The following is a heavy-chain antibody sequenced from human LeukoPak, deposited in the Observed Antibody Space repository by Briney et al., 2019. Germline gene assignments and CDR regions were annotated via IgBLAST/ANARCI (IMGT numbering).Heavy chain of an antibody. J-gene: IGHJ4*02. CDR3: TFSEWLGDLVY. CDR2: VYSGGST. D-gene: IGHD6-19*01. V-gene: IGHV3-53*01. CDR1: GFTVSSNY. Sequence: GGSLRLSCAASGFTVSSNYMSWVRQAPGKGLEWVSVVYSGGSTYYADSVKGRFTISRDNSKNTLYLQMNSLRAEDTAVYYCTFSEWLGDLVYWGQGTLVTVSS.